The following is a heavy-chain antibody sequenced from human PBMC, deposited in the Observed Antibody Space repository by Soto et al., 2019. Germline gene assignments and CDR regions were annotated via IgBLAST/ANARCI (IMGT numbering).Heavy chain of an antibody. J-gene: IGHJ6*02. CDR2: IGGSSGST. V-gene: IGHV3-23*01. CDR1: GFTVSTNY. CDR3: AKELVIPCGGDCYSEYYYYYYGMEV. D-gene: IGHD2-21*02. Sequence: GGSLRLSCAVSGFTVSTNYWTWARQAPGKGLEWISCIGGSSGSTYYADPVKGRFTISRDNSKNTLYLQMNSLRAEDTAVYYCAKELVIPCGGDCYSEYYYYYYGMEVWGQGTTVTVSS.